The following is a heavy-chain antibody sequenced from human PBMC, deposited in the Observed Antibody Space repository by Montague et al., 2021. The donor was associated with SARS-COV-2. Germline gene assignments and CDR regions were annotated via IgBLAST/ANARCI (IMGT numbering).Heavy chain of an antibody. CDR1: GFTFSSYW. CDR2: IKQDGSEK. D-gene: IGHD4-17*01. V-gene: IGHV3-7*03. CDR3: ARDRIKYGPYNWFDP. Sequence: SLRLSCAASGFTFSSYWMSWVRQAPGKGLEWVANIKQDGSEKYYVDSVKGRFTISRDNAKNSLYLQMNSLRAEDTAVYYCARDRIKYGPYNWFDPWGQGTLVTVS. J-gene: IGHJ5*02.